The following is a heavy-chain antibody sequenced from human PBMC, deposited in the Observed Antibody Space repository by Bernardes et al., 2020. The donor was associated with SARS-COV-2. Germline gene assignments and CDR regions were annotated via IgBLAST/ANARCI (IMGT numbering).Heavy chain of an antibody. D-gene: IGHD3-22*01. Sequence: GGSLRLSCEASGFSLSNYWMHWVRQVPGRGLVWLSPINTDGSSANYADSVKGRFTITRDNAKNTLWLQMNSLRDEDTAIYYCARGASSGYRIDYWGPGLLVTVSS. CDR3: ARGASSGYRIDY. CDR2: INTDGSSA. CDR1: GFSLSNYW. V-gene: IGHV3-74*01. J-gene: IGHJ4*02.